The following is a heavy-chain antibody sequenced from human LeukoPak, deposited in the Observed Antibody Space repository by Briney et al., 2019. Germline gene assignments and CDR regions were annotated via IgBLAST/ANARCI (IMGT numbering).Heavy chain of an antibody. CDR1: GYTLTSYG. CDR3: ARDRGRYYDFWSGYYN. Sequence: ASVKVSCKASGYTLTSYGIRWVRQAPGQGLEWMGWISAYNGNTNYAQKLQGRVTMTTDTSTSTAYMELRSLRSDDTAVYYCARDRGRYYDFWSGYYNWGQGTLVTVSS. J-gene: IGHJ4*02. V-gene: IGHV1-18*01. D-gene: IGHD3-3*01. CDR2: ISAYNGNT.